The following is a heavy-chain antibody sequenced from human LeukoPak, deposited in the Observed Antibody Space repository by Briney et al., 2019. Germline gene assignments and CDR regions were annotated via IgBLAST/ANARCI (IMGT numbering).Heavy chain of an antibody. D-gene: IGHD3-9*01. CDR3: ARDLRYFDWSPPSPTRGYYGMDV. J-gene: IGHJ6*04. V-gene: IGHV1-18*04. CDR2: ISVYSGKI. CDR1: GYTFTSHG. Sequence: GASVTLSCKASGYTFTSHGISWVRQAPGQGLEWMGWISVYSGKIRYAEKFQGRVTMTTDTSTSEAYMELRSLTSDDTAVYYCARDLRYFDWSPPSPTRGYYGMDVWGTGTTVTVSS.